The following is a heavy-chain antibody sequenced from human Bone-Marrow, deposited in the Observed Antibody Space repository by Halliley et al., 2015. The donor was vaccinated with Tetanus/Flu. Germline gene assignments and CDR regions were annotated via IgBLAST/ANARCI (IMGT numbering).Heavy chain of an antibody. D-gene: IGHD3-22*01. V-gene: IGHV2-5*01. CDR1: GFSLSFGEVG. Sequence: LVKPTQTLTLTCSFSGFSLSFGEVGVGWIRQPPGKALEWLAVIYRNGDQRFSPSLKNRLTITKDTSKNQVVLTMTNIDPVDTATYYCVRDVTSGYYQFEYWGQGTLVTVSS. J-gene: IGHJ4*02. CDR2: IYRNGDQ. CDR3: VRDVTSGYYQFEY.